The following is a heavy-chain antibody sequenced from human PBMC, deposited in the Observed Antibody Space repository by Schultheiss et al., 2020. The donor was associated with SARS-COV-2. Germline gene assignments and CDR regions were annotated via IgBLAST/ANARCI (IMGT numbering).Heavy chain of an antibody. CDR1: GFTFSSYS. CDR2: INSDGSST. Sequence: GGSLRLSCAASGFTFSSYSMNWVRRAPGKGLVWVSRINSDGSSTSYADSVKGRFTISRDNSKNTLYLQMNSLRAEDTAVYYCTRLTMRGIDYWGQGTLVTVSS. J-gene: IGHJ4*02. CDR3: TRLTMRGIDY. D-gene: IGHD3-22*01. V-gene: IGHV3-74*01.